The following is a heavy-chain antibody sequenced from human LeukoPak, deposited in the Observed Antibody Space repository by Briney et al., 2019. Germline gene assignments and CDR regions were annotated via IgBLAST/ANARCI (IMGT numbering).Heavy chain of an antibody. CDR2: IYSGGST. Sequence: GGSLRLSCAASGFTVSSNYMSWVRQAPGKGLEWVSVIYSGGSTCYADSVKGRFTISRDNSKNTLYLQMNSLRAEDTAVYYCARLAVAGWTRAFDIWGQGTMVTVSS. CDR3: ARLAVAGWTRAFDI. J-gene: IGHJ3*02. CDR1: GFTVSSNY. V-gene: IGHV3-53*01. D-gene: IGHD6-19*01.